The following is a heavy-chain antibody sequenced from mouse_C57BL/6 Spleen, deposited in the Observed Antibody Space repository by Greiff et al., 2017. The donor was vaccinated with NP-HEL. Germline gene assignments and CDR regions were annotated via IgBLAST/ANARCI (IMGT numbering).Heavy chain of an antibody. V-gene: IGHV1-76*01. CDR2: LYPGSGNT. D-gene: IGHD1-1*01. J-gene: IGHJ2*01. CDR1: GYTFTDYY. CDR3: AKDYYGSSFYFDY. Sequence: VKLMESGAELVRPGASVKLSCKASGYTFTDYYINWVKQRPGQGLEWIARLYPGSGNTYYNEKFKGKATLTAEKSSSTAYMQLSSLTSEDSAVYFCAKDYYGSSFYFDYWGQGTTLTVSS.